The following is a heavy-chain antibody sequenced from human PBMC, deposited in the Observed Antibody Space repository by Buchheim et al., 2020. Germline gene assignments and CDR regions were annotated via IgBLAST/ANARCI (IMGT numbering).Heavy chain of an antibody. V-gene: IGHV1-18*01. CDR2: ISGYSGDT. CDR1: GYTFTRYG. CDR3: ARGVDATTMARNWLDT. D-gene: IGHD4-11*01. J-gene: IGHJ5*02. Sequence: QVNLVQSGAEVKKPGASVRVSCKASGYTFTRYGISWVRQAPGQGLEWMGWISGYSGDTKYAQKFQGRITMTTTTSTTTAYMELRSLRSDDTAVYYCARGVDATTMARNWLDTWGQGTL.